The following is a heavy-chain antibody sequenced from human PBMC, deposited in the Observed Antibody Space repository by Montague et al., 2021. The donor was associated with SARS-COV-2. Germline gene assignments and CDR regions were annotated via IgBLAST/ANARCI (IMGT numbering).Heavy chain of an antibody. V-gene: IGHV4-31*03. D-gene: IGHD3-16*01. J-gene: IGHJ1*01. Sequence: TLSLTCSVSGASIRGAYHWSWIRQHPGKDLEWIGHTYDDRPIHYNPSLRGRASISLDTSENRFSLTLTSVTAADTALYYCAAYIIGAGGRGSWGQGALVTVSS. CDR3: AAYIIGAGGRGS. CDR1: GASIRGAYH. CDR2: TYDDRPI.